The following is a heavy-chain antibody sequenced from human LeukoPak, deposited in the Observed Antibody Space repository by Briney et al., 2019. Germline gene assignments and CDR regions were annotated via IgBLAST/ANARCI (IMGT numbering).Heavy chain of an antibody. Sequence: GESLKISCKGSGYSFTSYWIGWVRQMPGKGLEWMGIIYPGDSDTRYSPSFQGQVTISADKSISTAYLQWSSLKASDTAMDYCATATSWGSAVENYFDYWGQGTLVTVSS. CDR2: IYPGDSDT. V-gene: IGHV5-51*01. CDR1: GYSFTSYW. J-gene: IGHJ4*02. CDR3: ATATSWGSAVENYFDY. D-gene: IGHD4-23*01.